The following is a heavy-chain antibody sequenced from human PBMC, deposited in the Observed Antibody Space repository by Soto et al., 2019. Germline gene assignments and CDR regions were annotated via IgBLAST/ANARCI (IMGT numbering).Heavy chain of an antibody. CDR2: VHSSGIT. CDR1: GGSVINDNFY. J-gene: IGHJ5*02. CDR3: ARGLTMGQLPSHFDH. Sequence: AETLSLTCTVSGGSVINDNFYCSCIRQPPGKGLEWIGYVHSSGITNYNPSLKRRVTISVDTSRNQFSLRLSSVTAADTAVYYCARGLTMGQLPSHFDHWGQGTLVTVSS. D-gene: IGHD3-16*01. V-gene: IGHV4-61*01.